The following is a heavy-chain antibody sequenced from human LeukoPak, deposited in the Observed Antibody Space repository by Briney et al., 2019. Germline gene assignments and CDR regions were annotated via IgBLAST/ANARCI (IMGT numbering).Heavy chain of an antibody. J-gene: IGHJ4*02. CDR3: ASYTEGGDYAYYFDY. Sequence: ASVKVSCKASGYTFTSYAIHWVRQAPGQRLEWMGWISAGNGNTKYSQNFQGRVTFISNTSATTAFMELSSLRSEDAAVYYCASYTEGGDYAYYFDYWGQGTLVTVSS. CDR2: ISAGNGNT. D-gene: IGHD2-21*02. V-gene: IGHV1-3*01. CDR1: GYTFTSYA.